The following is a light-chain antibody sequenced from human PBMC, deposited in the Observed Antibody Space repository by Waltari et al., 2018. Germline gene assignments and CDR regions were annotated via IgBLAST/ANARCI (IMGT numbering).Light chain of an antibody. Sequence: EIVLTQSPGTLSLLPGERGTLSCRASQSVSRFLAWYHQKPGQAPRLLIYGASTRATGIPDRFSGSGSGTDFSLTISRLEPEDFAVYYCQKYDRLPATFGQGTKVEIK. V-gene: IGKV3-20*01. CDR1: QSVSRF. CDR2: GAS. J-gene: IGKJ1*01. CDR3: QKYDRLPAT.